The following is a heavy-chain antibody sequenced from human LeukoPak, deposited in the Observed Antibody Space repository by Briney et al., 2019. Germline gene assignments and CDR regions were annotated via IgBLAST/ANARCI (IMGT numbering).Heavy chain of an antibody. J-gene: IGHJ4*02. D-gene: IGHD1-26*01. Sequence: ASVKVSCKASGYTFTSYDINWARQATGQGLEWMGWMNPNSGNTGYAQKFQGRVTMTRNTSISTAYMELSSLRSEDTAVYYCARGGSYYAYTRYFDYWGQGTLVTVSS. CDR3: ARGGSYYAYTRYFDY. CDR1: GYTFTSYD. V-gene: IGHV1-8*01. CDR2: MNPNSGNT.